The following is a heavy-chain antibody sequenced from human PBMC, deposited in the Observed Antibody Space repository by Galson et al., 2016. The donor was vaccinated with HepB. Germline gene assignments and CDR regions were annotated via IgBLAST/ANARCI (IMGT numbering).Heavy chain of an antibody. V-gene: IGHV6-1*01. CDR1: GDSVSSNSAA. Sequence: CAISGDSVSSNSAAWNWIRQSPSRGLEWLGRAYYRSKWDNEYAVSVNSRRTINPDTSKNQFSLQLNTVTPEDTAVSFCSGWLRRDYNYYGMDVWGQGTTVTVSS. D-gene: IGHD5-12*01. CDR3: SGWLRRDYNYYGMDV. CDR2: AYYRSKWDN. J-gene: IGHJ6*02.